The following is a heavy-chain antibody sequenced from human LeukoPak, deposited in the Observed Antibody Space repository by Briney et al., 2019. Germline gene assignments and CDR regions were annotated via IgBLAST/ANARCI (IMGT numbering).Heavy chain of an antibody. CDR3: ARESSGYFY. Sequence: PGGSLRLSCAASGFTFSSYAMSWVRQAPGKGLEWVSGISGNGDGTYYADSVKGRFTISRDNAKNSLYLQMNSLRAEDTAVYYCARESSGYFYWGQGTLVTVSS. CDR2: ISGNGDGT. D-gene: IGHD3-22*01. CDR1: GFTFSSYA. V-gene: IGHV3-23*01. J-gene: IGHJ4*02.